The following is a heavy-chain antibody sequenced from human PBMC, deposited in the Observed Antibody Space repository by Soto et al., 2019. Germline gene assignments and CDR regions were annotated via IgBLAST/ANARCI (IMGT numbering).Heavy chain of an antibody. D-gene: IGHD5-12*01. Sequence: QVQLVESGGGVVQPGRSLRLSCAASVFTFSNYAMHWVRQAPGKGLEWVAVISDDGSNTYYADSVKGRFTISRDNPKNPLYLQMNSLRAEDTAVYYCVKVGGYDGYEPLDKWGQGTLVTVSS. CDR3: VKVGGYDGYEPLDK. J-gene: IGHJ4*02. CDR1: VFTFSNYA. CDR2: ISDDGSNT. V-gene: IGHV3-30*18.